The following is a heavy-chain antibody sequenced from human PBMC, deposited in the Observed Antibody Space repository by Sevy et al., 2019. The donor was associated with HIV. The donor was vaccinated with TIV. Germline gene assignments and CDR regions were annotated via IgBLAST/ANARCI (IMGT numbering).Heavy chain of an antibody. CDR3: ATPIMSGYGDYISWYFDL. Sequence: ASVKVSCKAFVGSFSSYPISWVRQAPGQGREGVGGIITISGNANFARKFHGRVTINADESTSTDYMELISLRSEGPGVYYCATPIMSGYGDYISWYFDLWGRGTLVTVSS. V-gene: IGHV1-69*13. D-gene: IGHD4-17*01. CDR2: IITISGNA. CDR1: VGSFSSYP. J-gene: IGHJ2*01.